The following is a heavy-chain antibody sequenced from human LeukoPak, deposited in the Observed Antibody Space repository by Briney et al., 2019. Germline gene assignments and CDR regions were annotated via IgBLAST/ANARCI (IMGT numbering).Heavy chain of an antibody. J-gene: IGHJ4*02. D-gene: IGHD3-10*01. CDR2: IYHSGNI. CDR3: ATDPPGDY. V-gene: IGHV4-38-2*02. CDR1: GYSISSGYY. Sequence: PSETLSLTCTVSGYSISSGYYWGWLRQPPGKGLEWIASIYHSGNIYYNPSLKSRVTISVDTSKNQFSLMLSSVTAADTAMYYCATDPPGDYWGQGTLVTVSS.